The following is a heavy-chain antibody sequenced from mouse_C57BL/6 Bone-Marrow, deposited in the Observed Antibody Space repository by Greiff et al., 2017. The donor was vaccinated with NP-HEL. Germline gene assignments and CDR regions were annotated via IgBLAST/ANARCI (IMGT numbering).Heavy chain of an antibody. J-gene: IGHJ2*01. Sequence: LQESGAELARPGASVKLSCKASGYTFTSYGISWVKQRTGQGLEWIGEIYPRSGNTYYNEKFKGKATLTADKSSSTAYMELRSLTSEDSAVYFCARPPYGNLDYWGQGTTLTVSS. CDR2: IYPRSGNT. V-gene: IGHV1-81*01. D-gene: IGHD2-1*01. CDR1: GYTFTSYG. CDR3: ARPPYGNLDY.